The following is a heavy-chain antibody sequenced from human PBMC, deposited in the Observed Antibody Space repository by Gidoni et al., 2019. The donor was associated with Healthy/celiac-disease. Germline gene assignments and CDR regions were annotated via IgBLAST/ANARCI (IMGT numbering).Heavy chain of an antibody. CDR2: INYSGGT. V-gene: IGHV4-61*01. CDR1: GGSVSSGSYY. J-gene: IGHJ3*02. D-gene: IGHD6-25*01. CDR3: ARDRASAVKGGAFDI. Sequence: QVQLQESGPGLVKPSETLSLTCTVSGGSVSSGSYYWSWIRQPPGQGLEWIGYINYSGGTNYNPSLKSRVTISGDTSKNQFSLKLSSVTAADTAVYYCARDRASAVKGGAFDIWGQGTMVTVSS.